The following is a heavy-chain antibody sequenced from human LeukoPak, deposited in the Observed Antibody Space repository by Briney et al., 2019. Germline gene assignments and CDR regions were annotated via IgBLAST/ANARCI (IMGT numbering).Heavy chain of an antibody. CDR2: ISSSSSYI. CDR3: ARYSGSYSDFDY. CDR1: GFTFSRYS. V-gene: IGHV3-21*01. J-gene: IGHJ4*02. D-gene: IGHD1-26*01. Sequence: GGSLRLSCAASGFTFSRYSMNWVRQAPGKGLEWVSSISSSSSYIYYADSVKGRFTISRDNAKNSLYLQMNSLRAEDTAVYYCARYSGSYSDFDYWGQGTLVTVSS.